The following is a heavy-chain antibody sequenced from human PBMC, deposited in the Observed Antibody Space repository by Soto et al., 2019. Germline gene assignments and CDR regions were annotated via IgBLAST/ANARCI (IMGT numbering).Heavy chain of an antibody. Sequence: EVQLVESGGGLVEPGGSLRLSCAASGFIFRRYWMSWVRQAPGKGLEWVANIKQDGSEKYYVDSVKGRFTISRHTAKNSLYLQMNSSRAEDTAVYYCSRHDYGDYAGIDYWGQGTLVTVSS. J-gene: IGHJ4*02. CDR1: GFIFRRYW. V-gene: IGHV3-7*01. D-gene: IGHD4-17*01. CDR2: IKQDGSEK. CDR3: SRHDYGDYAGIDY.